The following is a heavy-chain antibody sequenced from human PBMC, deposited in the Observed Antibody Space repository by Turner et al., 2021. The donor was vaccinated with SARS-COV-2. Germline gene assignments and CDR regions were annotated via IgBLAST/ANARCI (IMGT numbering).Heavy chain of an antibody. CDR2: IYYNGST. Sequence: QLQLQESGPGLVKPSETLSLTCTVSGGSISNSNYYWGWIRQPPGKGPEWIGSIYYNGSTYYNTSLKSRVTISVDTSKNQFSLKLSSVTTADTALYYCSRHASIVRGSPFDPWGQGTLVTVSS. CDR3: SRHASIVRGSPFDP. J-gene: IGHJ5*02. V-gene: IGHV4-39*01. D-gene: IGHD3-10*02. CDR1: GGSISNSNYY.